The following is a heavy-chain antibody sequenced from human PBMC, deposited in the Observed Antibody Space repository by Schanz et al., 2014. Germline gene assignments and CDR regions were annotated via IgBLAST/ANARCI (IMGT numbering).Heavy chain of an antibody. D-gene: IGHD2-2*01. CDR2: IWYDGSNK. CDR3: AKNMYSTSWEFDF. Sequence: QVQLVESGGGVVQPGRSLRLSCAASGFTFNSYGMHWVRQAPGKGLEWVAFIWYDGSNKYYADSVKGRFTISRDNSKNTLYVQLNSLRAEDTAVYYCAKNMYSTSWEFDFWGQGAQVTVSS. CDR1: GFTFNSYG. J-gene: IGHJ4*02. V-gene: IGHV3-33*06.